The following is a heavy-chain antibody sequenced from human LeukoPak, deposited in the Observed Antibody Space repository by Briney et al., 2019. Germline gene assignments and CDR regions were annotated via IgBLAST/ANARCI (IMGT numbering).Heavy chain of an antibody. V-gene: IGHV3-53*01. J-gene: IGHJ4*02. CDR3: AKDMQTWPRFPDY. CDR1: GFTVSSNY. Sequence: GGSLRLSCAASGFTVSSNYMSWVRQAPGKGLEWVSVIYSGGSTYYADSVKGRFTISRDNSKNTLYLQINSLRAEDTAVYYCAKDMQTWPRFPDYWGQGTLVTVSS. D-gene: IGHD5-12*01. CDR2: IYSGGST.